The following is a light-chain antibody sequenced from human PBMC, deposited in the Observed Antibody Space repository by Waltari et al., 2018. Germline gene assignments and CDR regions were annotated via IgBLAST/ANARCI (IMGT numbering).Light chain of an antibody. Sequence: QSALTQPPSASGSPGQSVTISCTGTSSDVGGYNSVSWYQHHPGEAPKLLIYEVTKRPSGVPDRFSGSRSGNTASLTVSGLQAEDEADYYCSSYAGSNNLVFGGGTKLTVL. V-gene: IGLV2-8*01. CDR1: SSDVGGYNS. J-gene: IGLJ2*01. CDR3: SSYAGSNNLV. CDR2: EVT.